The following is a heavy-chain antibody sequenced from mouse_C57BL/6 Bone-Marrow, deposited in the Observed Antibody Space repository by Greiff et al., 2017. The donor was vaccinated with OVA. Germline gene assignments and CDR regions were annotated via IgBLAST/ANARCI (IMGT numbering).Heavy chain of an antibody. Sequence: EVKLMESGGGLVKPGGSLKLSCAASGFTFSSYAMSWVRQTPEKRLEWVATISDGGSYTYYPDNVKGRFTISRDNAKNNLYLQMSHLKSEDTAMYYCARDSAYYGPFDYWGQGTTLTVSS. CDR2: ISDGGSYT. J-gene: IGHJ2*01. CDR1: GFTFSSYA. V-gene: IGHV5-4*01. D-gene: IGHD1-1*01. CDR3: ARDSAYYGPFDY.